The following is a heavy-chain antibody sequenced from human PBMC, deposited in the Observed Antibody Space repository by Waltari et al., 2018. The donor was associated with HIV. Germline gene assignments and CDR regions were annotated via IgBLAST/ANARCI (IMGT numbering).Heavy chain of an antibody. D-gene: IGHD3-10*01. Sequence: QLVQSEAEVEKPGASVKVSCKASGYIFTDSFIHWVRQAPGQRLEWMGWMRPETGGTRRAPNFQGLVTLTRDTFTATAYMEFTRLTSDDTAIYYCAREGKKYFDLWGRGTLVTVS. V-gene: IGHV1-2*04. CDR1: GYIFTDSF. J-gene: IGHJ2*01. CDR2: MRPETGGT. CDR3: AREGKKYFDL.